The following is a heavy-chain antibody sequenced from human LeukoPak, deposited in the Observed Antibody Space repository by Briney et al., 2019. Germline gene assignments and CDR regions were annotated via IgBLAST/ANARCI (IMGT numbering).Heavy chain of an antibody. CDR1: GGSISSSTFY. CDR2: IYYSGST. CDR3: ARSKAGQQIFDY. Sequence: SETLSLTCTVSGGSISSSTFYWGWIRQPPGKGPEWIGSIYYSGSTYYNPSLKSRVTISVDTSKNQFSLKLSSVTAADTAVYYCARSKAGQQIFDYWGQGTLVTVSS. J-gene: IGHJ4*02. V-gene: IGHV4-39*01. D-gene: IGHD6-13*01.